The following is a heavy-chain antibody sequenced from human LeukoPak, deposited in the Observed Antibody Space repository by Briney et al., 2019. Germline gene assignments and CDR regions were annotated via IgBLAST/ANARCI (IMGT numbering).Heavy chain of an antibody. V-gene: IGHV1-46*01. CDR3: ARDQEGFDY. CDR2: IYPRDGST. CDR1: GYTFTINY. Sequence: ASVKVSCKASGYTFTINYIHWVQQAPGQGLEWMGMIYPRDGSTRYAQKFQGRVTVTRDTSTSTVHMELSGLRSEDTAVYYCARDQEGFDYWGQGTLVTVSS. J-gene: IGHJ4*02.